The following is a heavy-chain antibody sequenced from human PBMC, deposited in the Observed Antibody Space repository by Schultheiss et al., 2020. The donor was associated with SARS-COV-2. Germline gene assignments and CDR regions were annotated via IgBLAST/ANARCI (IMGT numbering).Heavy chain of an antibody. D-gene: IGHD2-15*01. Sequence: GGSLRLSCAASGFTFSSYAMHWVRQATGKGLEWVSAIGTAGDTYYPGSVKGRFTISRDNAKNSLYLQMNSLRAEDTAVYYCASSTTYCSGGSCYSWYYYYGMDVWGQGTTVTVSS. CDR1: GFTFSSYA. CDR2: IGTAGDT. V-gene: IGHV3-13*01. CDR3: ASSTTYCSGGSCYSWYYYYGMDV. J-gene: IGHJ6*02.